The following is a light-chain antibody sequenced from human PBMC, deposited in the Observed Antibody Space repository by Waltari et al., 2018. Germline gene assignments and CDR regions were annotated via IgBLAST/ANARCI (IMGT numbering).Light chain of an antibody. V-gene: IGLV2-14*01. CDR3: SSYTSSSDPVV. Sequence: QSALTQPASGSGSPGQSITISCTGTSSDVRGYNSAPWYQQHPGKAPNRMIYEVSNRPSGVSNRFSGSKSGNTASLTISGLQAEDEADYYCSSYTSSSDPVVFGGGTKLTVV. J-gene: IGLJ2*01. CDR2: EVS. CDR1: SSDVRGYNS.